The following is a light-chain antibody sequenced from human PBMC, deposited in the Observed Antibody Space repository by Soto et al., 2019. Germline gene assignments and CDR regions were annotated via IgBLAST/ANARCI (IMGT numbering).Light chain of an antibody. V-gene: IGLV2-23*02. CDR2: DVN. CDR1: SSDVGSYNL. J-gene: IGLJ1*01. Sequence: QSALTQPASVSGSPGQSITISCTGTSSDVGSYNLVSWYQQHPDKAPKLMIFDVNLRPSGVSNRFSVSKFGNTASLTISGLQAEDEADYYCCSYAGSSTLVFGTGTKVTVL. CDR3: CSYAGSSTLV.